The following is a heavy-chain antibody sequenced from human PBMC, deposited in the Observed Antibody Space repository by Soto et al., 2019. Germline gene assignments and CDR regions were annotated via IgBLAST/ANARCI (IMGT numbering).Heavy chain of an antibody. CDR2: ISGDSSHI. CDR1: GFIFDRFS. V-gene: IGHV3-21*01. Sequence: GGSLRLSCAASGFIFDRFSMNWVRQAPGKGLEWVASISGDSSHIYFADSLKGRFTISRDNAENSLYLQMNSLRADDTAVYYCARLTVTGAFDFWGQGTLVTVSS. J-gene: IGHJ4*02. D-gene: IGHD6-19*01. CDR3: ARLTVTGAFDF.